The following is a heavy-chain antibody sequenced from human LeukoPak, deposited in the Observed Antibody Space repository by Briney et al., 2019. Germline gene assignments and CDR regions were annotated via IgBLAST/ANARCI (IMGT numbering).Heavy chain of an antibody. Sequence: PSETLSLTCTVSGYSISSGYYWGWILQPPGKGLEWIGSIYHSGSTYYNPSLKSRVTISVDTSKNQFSLKLSSVTAADTAVYYCARVSLTEGPPNFDYWGQGTLVTVSS. D-gene: IGHD3-9*01. CDR3: ARVSLTEGPPNFDY. J-gene: IGHJ4*02. CDR1: GYSISSGYY. V-gene: IGHV4-38-2*02. CDR2: IYHSGST.